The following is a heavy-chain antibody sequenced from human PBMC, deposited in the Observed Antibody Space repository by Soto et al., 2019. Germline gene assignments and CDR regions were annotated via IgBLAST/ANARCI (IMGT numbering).Heavy chain of an antibody. V-gene: IGHV4-34*01. D-gene: IGHD3-16*01. CDR2: INPSGNT. J-gene: IGHJ4*02. CDR1: DGSFSGNY. Sequence: QVQLQQWGAGLLKPSETLSLSCGVYDGSFSGNYWSWIRQPPEKGLEWIGEINPSGNTNFNPSLKSRITMSLDTSKNQFSLRLSAVTAADTAVYYCARGKLGGASIWGQGTLVTVSS. CDR3: ARGKLGGASI.